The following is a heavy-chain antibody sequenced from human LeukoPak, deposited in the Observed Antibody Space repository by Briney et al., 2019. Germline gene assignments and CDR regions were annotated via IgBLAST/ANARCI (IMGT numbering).Heavy chain of an antibody. CDR3: ARGGGSGSFDP. D-gene: IGHD3-10*01. Sequence: GGSLRLSCAASGFTFSSYDMHWVRQATGKGLEWVSAIGTAGDTYYPGSVKGRFTISRENAKNSLYLQMNSLGAGDTAVYYCARGGGSGSFDPWGQGTLVTVSS. CDR2: IGTAGDT. V-gene: IGHV3-13*01. J-gene: IGHJ5*02. CDR1: GFTFSSYD.